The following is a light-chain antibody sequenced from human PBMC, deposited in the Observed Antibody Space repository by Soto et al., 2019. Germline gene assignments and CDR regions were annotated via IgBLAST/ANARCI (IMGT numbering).Light chain of an antibody. J-gene: IGLJ1*01. CDR3: TSYTSSSTYF. V-gene: IGLV2-14*01. CDR1: SSDVGGYNY. CDR2: EVS. Sequence: ALTQPASVSASPGQSITISCTGASSDVGGYNYVSWYQQHPGKAPKLLIYEVSNRPSGISNRFSGSKSGNTASLTISGLQAEDEADYYCTSYTSSSTYFFGTGTKLTVL.